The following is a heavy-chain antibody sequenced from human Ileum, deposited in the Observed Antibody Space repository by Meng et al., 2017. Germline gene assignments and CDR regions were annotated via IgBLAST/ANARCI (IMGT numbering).Heavy chain of an antibody. CDR3: AKDYGLGWFTMDL. CDR2: IDHWGNA. J-gene: IGHJ4*02. V-gene: IGHV4-4*02. D-gene: IGHD3-10*01. Sequence: SETLSLTCAVSVGSISNNYWSWVRQSPGKGLEWIGQIDHWGNAYYNPSLKSRVTMSVDKSQSQFSLKLTSVTAADTAVYYCAKDYGLGWFTMDLWGQGTLVTVSS. CDR1: VGSISNNY.